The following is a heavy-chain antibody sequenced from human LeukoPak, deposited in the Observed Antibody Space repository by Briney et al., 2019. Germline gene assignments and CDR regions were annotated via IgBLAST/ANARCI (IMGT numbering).Heavy chain of an antibody. D-gene: IGHD3-10*01. CDR2: ISSSSSTI. V-gene: IGHV3-48*01. CDR1: GFTFSSYS. CDR3: ARDGFLAFGEVDAFDI. J-gene: IGHJ3*02. Sequence: GGSLRLSCAASGFTFSSYSMNWVRQAPGKGLEWVSYISSSSSTIYYADSVKGRSTISRDNAKNSLYLQMNSLRAEDTAVYYCARDGFLAFGEVDAFDIWGQGTMVTVSS.